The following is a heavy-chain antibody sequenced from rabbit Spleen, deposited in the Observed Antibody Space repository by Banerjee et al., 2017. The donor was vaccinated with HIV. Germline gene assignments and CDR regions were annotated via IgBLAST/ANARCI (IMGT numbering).Heavy chain of an antibody. CDR2: IYAAKGST. D-gene: IGHD1-1*01. J-gene: IGHJ4*01. Sequence: QEQLTETGGGLVQPGGSLTLSCKASGIDFTNYYITWVRQAPGKGLEWIGIIYAAKGSTDYASWAKGRFIMSRTSSTKVTLQMTSLTAADTATYFCARDLVAVIGWNFSLWGPGTLVTVS. CDR3: ARDLVAVIGWNFSL. V-gene: IGHV1S45*01. CDR1: GIDFTNYY.